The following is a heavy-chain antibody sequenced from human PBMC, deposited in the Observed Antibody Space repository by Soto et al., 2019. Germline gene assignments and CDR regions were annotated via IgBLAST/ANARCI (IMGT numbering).Heavy chain of an antibody. CDR1: GYSFTSYW. V-gene: IGHV5-10-1*01. D-gene: IGHD6-6*01. J-gene: IGHJ6*02. CDR2: IDPSDSYT. CDR3: ARSSSAFYYYYGMDV. Sequence: PGESLKISWKGSGYSFTSYWISWVRQMPGKGLEWMGRIDPSDSYTNYSPSFQGHVTISADKSISTAYLQWSSLKASDTAMYYCARSSSAFYYYYGMDVWGQGTTVTVSS.